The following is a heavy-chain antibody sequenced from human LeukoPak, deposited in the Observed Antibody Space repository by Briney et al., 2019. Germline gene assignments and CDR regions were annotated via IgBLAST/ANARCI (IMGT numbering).Heavy chain of an antibody. J-gene: IGHJ1*01. CDR1: GGTFSSYA. V-gene: IGHV1-69*13. CDR3: ARDSGSYSVQYFQH. CDR2: IIPIFGTA. D-gene: IGHD1-26*01. Sequence: SVKVSCKASGGTFSSYAISWVRQAPGQGIEWMGGIIPIFGTANYAQKFQGRVTITADESTSTAYMELSSLRSEDTAVYYCARDSGSYSVQYFQHWGQGTLVTVSS.